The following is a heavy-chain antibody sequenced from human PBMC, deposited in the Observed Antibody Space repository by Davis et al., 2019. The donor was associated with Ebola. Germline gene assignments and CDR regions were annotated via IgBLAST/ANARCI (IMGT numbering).Heavy chain of an antibody. Sequence: GESLKISCAASGFPFTRYAMSWVRQVPGKGLEWVSAISGSGGGTYYADSVKGRFTISRDNSKNTLYLQMNSLRAEDTAVYYCAKGLELLGNYGMDVWGQGTTVTVSS. D-gene: IGHD1-26*01. V-gene: IGHV3-23*01. CDR1: GFPFTRYA. CDR2: ISGSGGGT. J-gene: IGHJ6*02. CDR3: AKGLELLGNYGMDV.